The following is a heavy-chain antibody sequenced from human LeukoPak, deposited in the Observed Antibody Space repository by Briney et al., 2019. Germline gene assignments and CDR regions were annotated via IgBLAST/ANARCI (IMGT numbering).Heavy chain of an antibody. D-gene: IGHD3-10*01. V-gene: IGHV3-30*02. CDR1: GFTFSSYG. Sequence: GGSLRLSCAASGFTFSSYGIHWVRQAPGKGLEWVAFIRYDGGNKYYADSVKGRFTISRDNSKNTLYLQMNGLRTEDTAVYYCAKDSGLALAGEVDYWGQGTLVTVSS. CDR3: AKDSGLALAGEVDY. CDR2: IRYDGGNK. J-gene: IGHJ4*02.